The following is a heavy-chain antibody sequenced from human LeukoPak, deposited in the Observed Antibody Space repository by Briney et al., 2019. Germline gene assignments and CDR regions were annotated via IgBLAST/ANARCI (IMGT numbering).Heavy chain of an antibody. J-gene: IGHJ3*02. V-gene: IGHV3-23*01. Sequence: GGSLRLSCAASGFTFSSYAMSWVRRAPGKGLEWVSAISGSGGSTYYADSVKGRFTISRDNSKNTLYLQMNSLRAEDTAVYYCATYYYDSSDYRIDAFDIWGQGTMVTVSS. CDR2: ISGSGGST. CDR1: GFTFSSYA. CDR3: ATYYYDSSDYRIDAFDI. D-gene: IGHD3-22*01.